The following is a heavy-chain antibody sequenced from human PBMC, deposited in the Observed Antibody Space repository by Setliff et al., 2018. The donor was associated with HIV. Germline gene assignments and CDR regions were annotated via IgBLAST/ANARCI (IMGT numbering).Heavy chain of an antibody. CDR3: ARDRSKYGTGSSAYNWFDP. CDR2: ISHSGSA. Sequence: SETLSLTCTVSGGSITDQYWSWIRQPPGKGLEWIGYISHSGSANYSPSLKRRVTISVETPRNQFSLELTSVTAADTAVYYCARDRSKYGTGSSAYNWFDPWGLGTLVTVSS. CDR1: GGSITDQY. V-gene: IGHV4-59*11. D-gene: IGHD3-16*01. J-gene: IGHJ5*02.